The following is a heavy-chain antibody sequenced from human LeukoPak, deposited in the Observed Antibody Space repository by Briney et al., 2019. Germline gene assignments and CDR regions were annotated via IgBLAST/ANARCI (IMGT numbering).Heavy chain of an antibody. J-gene: IGHJ4*02. CDR3: WRSMDSSTSRLIEY. Sequence: ASVKVSCKASGYTFTSYCISWVRPAPGQGLKWMGWISTYKGNTNYAQKLQGRVTVTTDTSTNTVHIEFKSLRSDDTAVFYCWRSMDSSTSRLIEYWGQGTLVTVSS. CDR1: GYTFTSYC. CDR2: ISTYKGNT. D-gene: IGHD6-6*01. V-gene: IGHV1-18*01.